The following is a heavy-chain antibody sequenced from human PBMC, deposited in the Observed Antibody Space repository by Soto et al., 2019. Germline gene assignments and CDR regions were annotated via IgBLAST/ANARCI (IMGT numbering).Heavy chain of an antibody. D-gene: IGHD2-15*01. CDR2: IYSGGSI. Sequence: VQLVERGGGLIQAGGSLRLSCAVSGFTVSNNFMMWVRQAPGKGLEWVSLIYSGGSISYADSVKGRFTISRDGSMNMLYLQMNRLTVENRGVYYCGIVGNGPRGSPHWGKGTLVTISS. CDR3: GIVGNGPRGSPH. CDR1: GFTVSNNF. J-gene: IGHJ1*01. V-gene: IGHV3-53*01.